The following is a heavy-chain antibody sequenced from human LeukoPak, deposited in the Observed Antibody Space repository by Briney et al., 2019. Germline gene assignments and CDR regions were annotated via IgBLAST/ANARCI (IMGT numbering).Heavy chain of an antibody. V-gene: IGHV1-2*02. CDR3: ARAVGITMVRRVIPPGY. CDR1: GYTFTGYY. D-gene: IGHD3-10*01. Sequence: ASVKVSCKASGYTFTGYYMHWVRQAPGQGLEWMGWINPNSGGTNYAQKFQGRVTMTRDTSISTAYMELSRLRSGDTAVYYCARAVGITMVRRVIPPGYWGQGTLVTVSS. J-gene: IGHJ4*02. CDR2: INPNSGGT.